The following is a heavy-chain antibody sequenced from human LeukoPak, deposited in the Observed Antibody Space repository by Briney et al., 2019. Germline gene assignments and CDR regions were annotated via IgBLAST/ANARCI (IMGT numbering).Heavy chain of an antibody. CDR1: GFIFSNFA. D-gene: IGHD3-22*01. CDR2: ISDDGGDQ. Sequence: QSGKSLRLSCAASGFIFSNFAIHWVRQVPGKGLEWVAGISDDGGDQYYADSVKGRVIMSRDNSNNTVYLQMNSLRTEDTAMYYCAKVVVYYDLYFYHYMDVWGTGTTVTVSS. J-gene: IGHJ6*03. CDR3: AKVVVYYDLYFYHYMDV. V-gene: IGHV3-30*18.